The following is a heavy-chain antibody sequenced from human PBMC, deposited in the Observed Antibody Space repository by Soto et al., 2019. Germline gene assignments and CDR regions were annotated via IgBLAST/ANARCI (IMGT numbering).Heavy chain of an antibody. Sequence: GGSLRLSCAASGFTCSSYAMSWVRQSPGKGLEWVSAISDSGGSLYYADSVKGRFTISRDNSRDTLYLQMNSLRAEDTAVYYCAKDKGVGTNYYGSGSYYKAPSYFDYWGQGTLVTVSS. V-gene: IGHV3-23*01. CDR3: AKDKGVGTNYYGSGSYYKAPSYFDY. CDR2: ISDSGGSL. J-gene: IGHJ4*02. D-gene: IGHD3-10*01. CDR1: GFTCSSYA.